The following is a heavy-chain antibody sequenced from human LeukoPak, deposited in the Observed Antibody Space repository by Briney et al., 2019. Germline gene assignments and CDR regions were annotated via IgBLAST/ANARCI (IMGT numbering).Heavy chain of an antibody. J-gene: IGHJ5*02. D-gene: IGHD6-6*01. V-gene: IGHV1-69*13. CDR2: LSPVLA. CDR3: ARDREISARPGGWFDP. CDR1: GGTINNFA. Sequence: SVKVSCKVAGGTINNFAISWVRQAPGQGLEWMGGLSPVLATYAQKFQGRVTITADESTDTVYMELGSLTSEDTATYFCARDREISARPGGWFDPWGQGTLATVSS.